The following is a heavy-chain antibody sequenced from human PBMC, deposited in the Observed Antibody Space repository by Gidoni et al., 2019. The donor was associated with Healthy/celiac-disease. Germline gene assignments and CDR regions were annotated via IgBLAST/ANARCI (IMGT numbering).Heavy chain of an antibody. CDR3: ARVGPSYDFWSGYRSDYFDY. Sequence: QVQLVQSGAEVKKPGASVTVSCKASGYTFTSYYMHWVRQAPGQGLEWMGIINPSGGSTSYAQKFQGRVTMTRDTSTSTVYMELSSLRSEDTAVYYCARVGPSYDFWSGYRSDYFDYWGQGTLVTVSS. CDR2: INPSGGST. D-gene: IGHD3-3*01. CDR1: GYTFTSYY. V-gene: IGHV1-46*01. J-gene: IGHJ4*02.